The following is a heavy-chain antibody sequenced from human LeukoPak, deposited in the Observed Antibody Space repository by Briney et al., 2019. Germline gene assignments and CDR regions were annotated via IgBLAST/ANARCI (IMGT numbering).Heavy chain of an antibody. V-gene: IGHV3-7*01. CDR2: IKQDGSEK. J-gene: IGHJ6*02. D-gene: IGHD6-19*01. CDR1: GLTFSDYY. Sequence: GGSLRLSCAASGLTFSDYYMSWIRQAPGKGLEWVANIKQDGSEKYYVDSVKGRFTISRDNAKNSLYLQMNSLRAEDTAVYYCARGPSLEQWLVLLYYYYGMDVWGQGTTVTVSS. CDR3: ARGPSLEQWLVLLYYYYGMDV.